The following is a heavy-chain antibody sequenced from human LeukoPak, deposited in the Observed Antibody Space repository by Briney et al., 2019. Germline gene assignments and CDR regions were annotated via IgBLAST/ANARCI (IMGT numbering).Heavy chain of an antibody. CDR3: ARVPYDYVWGSYPGMDV. V-gene: IGHV4-31*03. Sequence: SQTLSLTCTVSGGSISSGGYYWSWIRQHPGKGLEWIGYIYYSGSTYYNPSLKSRVTISVDTSKNQFSLKLSSVTAADTAVYYCARVPYDYVWGSYPGMDVRGQGTTVTVSS. CDR1: GGSISSGGYY. D-gene: IGHD3-16*02. J-gene: IGHJ6*02. CDR2: IYYSGST.